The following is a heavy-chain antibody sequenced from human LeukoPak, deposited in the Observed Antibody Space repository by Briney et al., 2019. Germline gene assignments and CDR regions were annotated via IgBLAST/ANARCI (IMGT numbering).Heavy chain of an antibody. J-gene: IGHJ4*02. CDR3: TKDGHSCHFDY. CDR1: GFTFDDYA. CDR2: ISEDGSST. V-gene: IGHV3-43*02. D-gene: IGHD4-11*01. Sequence: GSLRLSCAASGFTFDDYAMHWVRQAPGKGLVWVSLISEDGSSTYYADSVKGRFTISRDNSKNSLYLQMSSLRTEDTALYYCTKDGHSCHFDYWGQGTLVTVSS.